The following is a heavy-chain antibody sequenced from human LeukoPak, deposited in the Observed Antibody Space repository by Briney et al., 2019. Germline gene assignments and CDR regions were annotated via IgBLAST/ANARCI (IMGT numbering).Heavy chain of an antibody. V-gene: IGHV4-34*01. J-gene: IGHJ4*02. CDR1: GGSFSGYY. CDR3: ARGPTYYVWGSLDY. Sequence: SETLSLTCAVYGGSFSGYYWSWIRQPPGKGLEWIGEINHSGSTNYSPSLKSRVTISVDTSKNQFSLKLSSVTAADTAVYYCARGPTYYVWGSLDYWGQGTLVTVSS. D-gene: IGHD3-16*01. CDR2: INHSGST.